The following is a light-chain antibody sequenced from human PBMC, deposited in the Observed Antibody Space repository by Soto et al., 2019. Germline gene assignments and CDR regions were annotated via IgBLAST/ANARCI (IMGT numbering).Light chain of an antibody. CDR2: GAS. CDR3: QQYGSSPRIS. CDR1: QSVSSNY. Sequence: EIVLTQSPGTLSLSPGERATLSCRASQSVSSNYLAWYRQKPGQAPRLLIYGASSRATGIPDRFSGSRSGTDFTLTISRLEPEDFAVYYCQQYGSSPRISFGQGTRLEIK. J-gene: IGKJ5*01. V-gene: IGKV3-20*01.